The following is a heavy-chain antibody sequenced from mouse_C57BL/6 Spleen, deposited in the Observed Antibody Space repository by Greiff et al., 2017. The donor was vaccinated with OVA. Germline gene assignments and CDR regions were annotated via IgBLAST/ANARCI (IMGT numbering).Heavy chain of an antibody. Sequence: QVQLQQSGAELVRPGTSVTVSCKASGYAFTNYLIEWVKQRPGQGLAWIGVINPGSGGTNYNEKFKGKATLTADKSSSTAYMQLSSLTSEDSAVYFCARFRGNYVFDYWGQGTTLTVSS. V-gene: IGHV1-54*01. D-gene: IGHD2-1*01. CDR2: INPGSGGT. CDR1: GYAFTNYL. J-gene: IGHJ2*01. CDR3: ARFRGNYVFDY.